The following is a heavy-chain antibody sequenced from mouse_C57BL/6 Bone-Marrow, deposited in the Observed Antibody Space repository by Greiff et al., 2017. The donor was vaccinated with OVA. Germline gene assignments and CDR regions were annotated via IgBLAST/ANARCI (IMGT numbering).Heavy chain of an antibody. V-gene: IGHV2-2*02. D-gene: IGHD1-1*01. CDR1: GFSLTSYG. CDR3: ARRSITTVEYYAMDY. J-gene: IGHJ4*01. Sequence: VQLQESGPGLVQPSQSLSITCTVSGFSLTSYGVHWVRQSPGKGLEWLGVIWSGGSTDYNAAFISRLSISKDNSKSQVFFKMNNLQANDTAIYYCARRSITTVEYYAMDYWGQGTSVTVSS. CDR2: IWSGGST.